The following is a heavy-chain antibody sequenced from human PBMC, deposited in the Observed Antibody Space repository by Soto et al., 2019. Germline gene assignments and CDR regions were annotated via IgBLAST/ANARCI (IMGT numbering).Heavy chain of an antibody. CDR2: ISNDGSST. J-gene: IGHJ3*02. V-gene: IGHV3-74*01. Sequence: AGSLRLSCAAAGFTSSSYWIHWVRQAPGKGLVWVSRISNDGSSTNYADSVKGRFTISRDNAKNTVYLQMNSLRAEDTAVYYCARDTYYYDSSDHFSADAFDIWGQGTMVTVSS. CDR3: ARDTYYYDSSDHFSADAFDI. CDR1: GFTSSSYW. D-gene: IGHD3-22*01.